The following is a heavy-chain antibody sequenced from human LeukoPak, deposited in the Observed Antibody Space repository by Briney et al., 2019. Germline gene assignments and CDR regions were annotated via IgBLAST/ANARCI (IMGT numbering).Heavy chain of an antibody. Sequence: GGSLRLSCAASGFTVSSNYMSWVRQAPGKGLEWVSVIYSGGSTYYADSVKGRFAISRDNSKNTLYLQMNSLRAEDTAVYYCATKIGYCSGGSCYSEPGAFDIWGQGTMVTVSS. CDR3: ATKIGYCSGGSCYSEPGAFDI. V-gene: IGHV3-66*01. CDR1: GFTVSSNY. D-gene: IGHD2-15*01. J-gene: IGHJ3*02. CDR2: IYSGGST.